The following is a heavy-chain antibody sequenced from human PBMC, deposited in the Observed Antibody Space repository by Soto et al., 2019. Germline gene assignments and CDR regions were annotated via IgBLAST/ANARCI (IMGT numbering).Heavy chain of an antibody. CDR3: ARVGRYCGGDCYSYYYYGMDV. D-gene: IGHD2-21*02. CDR1: GYTFTSYA. V-gene: IGHV1-3*01. J-gene: IGHJ6*02. Sequence: EASVKVSCKASGYTFTSYAMHWVRQAPGQRLEWMGWINAGNGNTKYSQKFQGRVTITRDTSASTAYMELSSLRSEDTAVYYCARVGRYCGGDCYSYYYYGMDVWGQGTTVTVSS. CDR2: INAGNGNT.